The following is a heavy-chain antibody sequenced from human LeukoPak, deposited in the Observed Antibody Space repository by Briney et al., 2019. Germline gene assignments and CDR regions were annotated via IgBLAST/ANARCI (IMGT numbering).Heavy chain of an antibody. V-gene: IGHV3-53*01. D-gene: IGHD5-24*01. CDR3: ARRDGYNWYFDL. Sequence: PGGSLRLSCAASGFTVSSNYMTWVRQAPGKGLEWVSVIYSGGSTYYADSVKGRFTISRDNAKNSLYLQMNSLRAEDTAVYYCARRDGYNWYFDLWGRGTLVTVSS. CDR2: IYSGGST. J-gene: IGHJ2*01. CDR1: GFTVSSNY.